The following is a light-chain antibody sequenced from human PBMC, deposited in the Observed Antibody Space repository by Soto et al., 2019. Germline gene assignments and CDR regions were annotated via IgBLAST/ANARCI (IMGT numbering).Light chain of an antibody. CDR2: EVS. CDR3: RSYAGSHNFV. Sequence: QSALTQPPSASGSPGQSVTISCTGTSSDVGGYNYVSWYQQHPGKAPKLMIFEVSKRPSGVPDRFSGSKSGNTASLTVSGLHAEDDADYSCRSYAGSHNFVFATGTKVSVL. V-gene: IGLV2-8*01. J-gene: IGLJ1*01. CDR1: SSDVGGYNY.